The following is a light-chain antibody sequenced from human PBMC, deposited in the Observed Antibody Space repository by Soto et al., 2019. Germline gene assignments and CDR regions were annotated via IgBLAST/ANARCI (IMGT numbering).Light chain of an antibody. J-gene: IGKJ1*01. CDR1: QTISSW. V-gene: IGKV1-5*03. Sequence: DIQMTQSPSTLSGSVGDRVTITCRASQTISSWLAWYQQKPGKAPKLLIYKASTLKSGVPSRVSGSGSGTEFTLTISILQPDDFATYYCQHYNSYSEAFGQGTKVELK. CDR3: QHYNSYSEA. CDR2: KAS.